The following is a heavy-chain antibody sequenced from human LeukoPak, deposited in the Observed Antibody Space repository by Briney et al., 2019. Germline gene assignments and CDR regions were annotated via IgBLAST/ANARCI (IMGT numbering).Heavy chain of an antibody. Sequence: GGSLRLSCAASGFTFSTYAMSWVRQAPGKGLEWVSTISGTGVSTYYANPVTGRFTISRDNSKNTLWLQMHSLRAEDTALYYCAKPQYDSSWYYFDYWGQGTLVTVSS. CDR3: AKPQYDSSWYYFDY. CDR1: GFTFSTYA. J-gene: IGHJ4*02. V-gene: IGHV3-23*01. CDR2: ISGTGVST. D-gene: IGHD6-13*01.